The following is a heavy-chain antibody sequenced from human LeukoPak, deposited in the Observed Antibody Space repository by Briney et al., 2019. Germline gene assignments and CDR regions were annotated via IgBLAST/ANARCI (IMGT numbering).Heavy chain of an antibody. CDR3: ARDGHGGNSFDY. CDR1: GYTFTSYY. Sequence: ASVKVSCKASGYTFTSYYMHWVRQAPGQGLEWMGIINPSGFSTRYAQRFQDRVTMTRDTSISTAYMELSRLRSDDTAVYYCARDGHGGNSFDYWGQGTLVTVSS. D-gene: IGHD4-23*01. CDR2: INPSGFST. J-gene: IGHJ4*02. V-gene: IGHV1-46*01.